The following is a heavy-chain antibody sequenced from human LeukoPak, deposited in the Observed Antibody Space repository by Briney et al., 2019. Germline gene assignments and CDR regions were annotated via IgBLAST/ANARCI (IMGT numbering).Heavy chain of an antibody. D-gene: IGHD2-15*01. Sequence: ASVKVSCKASGYTFSSYGISWVRQAPGQGLEWMGWISAYNGKTHYAQKFQGRVTMTTDTSTSTGYMELRSLRSDDTAVYYCARAGGGVVVAATPNWFDPWGQGTLVTVSS. CDR3: ARAGGGVVVAATPNWFDP. V-gene: IGHV1-18*01. CDR2: ISAYNGKT. CDR1: GYTFSSYG. J-gene: IGHJ5*02.